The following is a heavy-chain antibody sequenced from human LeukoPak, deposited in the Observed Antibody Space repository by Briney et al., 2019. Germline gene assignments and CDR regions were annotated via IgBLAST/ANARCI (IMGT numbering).Heavy chain of an antibody. CDR3: ARDSSVHRDTYYYDSSGYYPDY. CDR2: FDPEDGET. V-gene: IGHV1-24*01. D-gene: IGHD3-22*01. Sequence: ASVKVSCKVSGYTLTELSMHWVRQAPGKGLEWMGGFDPEDGETIYAQKFQGRVTMTEDTSTDTAYMELSSLRSEDTAVYYCARDSSVHRDTYYYDSSGYYPDYWGQGTLVTVSS. CDR1: GYTLTELS. J-gene: IGHJ4*02.